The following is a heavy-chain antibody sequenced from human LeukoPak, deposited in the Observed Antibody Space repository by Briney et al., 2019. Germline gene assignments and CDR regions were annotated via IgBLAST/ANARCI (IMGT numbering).Heavy chain of an antibody. CDR1: GGSFSGYY. D-gene: IGHD3-3*01. CDR3: ARFEPSYDDFWSGYRFDY. J-gene: IGHJ4*02. V-gene: IGHV4-34*01. CDR2: INHNGST. Sequence: PSETLSLTCAVYGGSFSGYYWSWIRQPPRKGLEWIGEINHNGSTNYNPSLKSRVTISVDTSKNQFSLKLSSVTAADTAVYYCARFEPSYDDFWSGYRFDYWGQGTLVTVSS.